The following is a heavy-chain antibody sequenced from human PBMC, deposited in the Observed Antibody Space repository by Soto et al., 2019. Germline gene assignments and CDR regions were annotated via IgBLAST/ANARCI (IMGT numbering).Heavy chain of an antibody. D-gene: IGHD2-2*01. CDR1: GYTFTGYY. V-gene: IGHV1-2*04. J-gene: IGHJ5*02. Sequence: ASVKVSCKASGYTFTGYYMHWVRQAPGQGLEWMGWINPNSGGTNYAQKFQGWVTMTRDTSISTAYMEPSRLRSDDTAVYYCARGYCSSTNNCQINWFDPWGQGTLVTVSS. CDR2: INPNSGGT. CDR3: ARGYCSSTNNCQINWFDP.